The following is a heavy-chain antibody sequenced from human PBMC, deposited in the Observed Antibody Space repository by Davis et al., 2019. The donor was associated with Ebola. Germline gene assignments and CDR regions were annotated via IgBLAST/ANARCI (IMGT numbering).Heavy chain of an antibody. J-gene: IGHJ6*02. CDR3: AKPLLYYYYGMDV. CDR1: GFTFSSYA. Sequence: GESLKISCAASGFTFSSYAMSWVRQAPGKGLEWVAVISYDGSNKYYADSVKGRFTISRDNSKNMLYLQMNSLRAEDTAVYYCAKPLLYYYYGMDVWGQGTTVTVSS. CDR2: ISYDGSNK. V-gene: IGHV3-30*18. D-gene: IGHD3-10*01.